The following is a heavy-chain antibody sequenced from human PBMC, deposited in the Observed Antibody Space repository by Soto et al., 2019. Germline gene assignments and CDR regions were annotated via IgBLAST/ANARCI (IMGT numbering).Heavy chain of an antibody. D-gene: IGHD6-6*01. CDR3: ASLRQLGDYYYYGMDV. CDR2: IIPIFGTA. Sequence: QVQLVQSGAEVKKPGSSVKVSCKASGGTFSSYAISWVRQAPGQGLEWMGGIIPIFGTANYAQKFQGRVTITADKSTSTAYMELSSLRSDDTAVYYCASLRQLGDYYYYGMDVWGQGTTVTVSS. J-gene: IGHJ6*02. V-gene: IGHV1-69*06. CDR1: GGTFSSYA.